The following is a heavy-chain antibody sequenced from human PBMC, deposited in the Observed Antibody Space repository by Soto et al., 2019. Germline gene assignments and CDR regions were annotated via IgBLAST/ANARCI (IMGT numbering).Heavy chain of an antibody. V-gene: IGHV1-24*01. D-gene: IGHD1-26*01. CDR3: AIVSRGGTYSGFDY. CDR2: FDPEDGER. J-gene: IGHJ4*02. CDR1: GYTLTGLS. Sequence: VQLVQSGAEVKKPGASVKVSCRVSGYTLTGLSMHWVRQAPGKGLEWMTGFDPEDGERIYAQKFHDRLTMSEDTSTDTAYMEVNSLRSDDTAIYYCAIVSRGGTYSGFDYWGQGTLVTVSS.